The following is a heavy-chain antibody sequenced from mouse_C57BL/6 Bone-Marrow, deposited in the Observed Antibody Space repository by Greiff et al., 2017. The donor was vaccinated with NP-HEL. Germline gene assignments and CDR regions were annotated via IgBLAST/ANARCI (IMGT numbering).Heavy chain of an antibody. CDR3: ARNSGSNYDPFAY. V-gene: IGHV2-2*01. Sequence: QVHVKQSGPGLVQPSQSLSITCTVSGFSLTSYGVHWVRQSPGKGLEWLGVIWSGGSTDYNAAFISRLSISKDNSKSQVFFKMNSLQADDTAIYYCARNSGSNYDPFAYWGQGTLVTVSA. CDR1: GFSLTSYG. J-gene: IGHJ3*01. CDR2: IWSGGST. D-gene: IGHD2-5*01.